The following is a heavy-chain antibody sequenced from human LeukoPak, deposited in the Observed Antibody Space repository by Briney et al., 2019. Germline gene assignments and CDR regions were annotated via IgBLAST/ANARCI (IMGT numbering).Heavy chain of an antibody. CDR3: ARGARLWFGELLQPRYYYGMDV. D-gene: IGHD3-10*01. CDR2: INHSGST. Sequence: SETLSLTCAVYGGSFSGYYWSWIRQPPGKGLEWIGEINHSGSTNYNPSLKSRVTISVDTSKNQCSLKLSSVTAADTAVYYCARGARLWFGELLQPRYYYGMDVWGQGTTVTVSS. V-gene: IGHV4-34*01. J-gene: IGHJ6*02. CDR1: GGSFSGYY.